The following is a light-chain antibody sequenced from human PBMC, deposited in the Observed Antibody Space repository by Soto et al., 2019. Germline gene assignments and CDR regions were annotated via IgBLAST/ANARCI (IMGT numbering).Light chain of an antibody. J-gene: IGKJ1*01. CDR3: QQRSNWPRT. CDR1: ESISGY. CDR2: AAS. Sequence: DFQLTQSPSSLSASVGDRVTITCRTSESISGYLSWYQQKAGQPPKLLIFAASSLQNGVPSRFSGRGSGTEYTLTISSLEPEDLAVYYCQQRSNWPRTFGQGTKVEIK. V-gene: IGKV1-39*01.